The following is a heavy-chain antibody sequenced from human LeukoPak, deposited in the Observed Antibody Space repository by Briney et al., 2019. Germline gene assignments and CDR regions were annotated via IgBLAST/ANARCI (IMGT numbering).Heavy chain of an antibody. V-gene: IGHV1-69*13. CDR1: GGTFSSFA. J-gene: IGHJ3*02. Sequence: ASVKVSCKTSGGTFSSFAINWVRHAPGQGLEWMGGIIPLFGPANYAQKFQGRVTITPDASTSTVYMGLSSLRSEDTAFYYCARGGAFDIWGHGTLVTVSS. CDR2: IIPLFGPA. CDR3: ARGGAFDI.